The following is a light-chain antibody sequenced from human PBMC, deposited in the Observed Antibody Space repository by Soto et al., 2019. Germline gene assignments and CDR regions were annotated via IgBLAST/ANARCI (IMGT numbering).Light chain of an antibody. J-gene: IGKJ2*01. Sequence: EIVLTQSPATLSLSPGERATLSCRASQSVSNSLVWFQQKPGQAPRLLIYDASNRATDIPARFSGSGSGTDFTLTISSLEPADLAVYSCQQRRNWPRTFGQGTQLEIK. V-gene: IGKV3-11*01. CDR1: QSVSNS. CDR2: DAS. CDR3: QQRRNWPRT.